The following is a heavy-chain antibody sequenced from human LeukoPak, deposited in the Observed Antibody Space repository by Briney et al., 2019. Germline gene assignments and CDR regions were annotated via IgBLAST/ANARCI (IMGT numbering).Heavy chain of an antibody. CDR3: ARMVREYYFDY. CDR2: INHSGST. Sequence: SETLSLTCAVYGGSFSGYYWSWIRQPPGKGLEWIGEINHSGSTNYNPSLKSRVTISVDTSKNQFSLKLSSVTAADTAVYYCARMVREYYFDYWGQGTLVTVSS. D-gene: IGHD3-10*01. CDR1: GGSFSGYY. V-gene: IGHV4-34*01. J-gene: IGHJ4*02.